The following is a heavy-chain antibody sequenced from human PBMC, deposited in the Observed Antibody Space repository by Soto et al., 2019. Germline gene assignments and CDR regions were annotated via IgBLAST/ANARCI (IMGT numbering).Heavy chain of an antibody. CDR1: GGTFSSYA. CDR2: IIPIFGTA. V-gene: IGHV1-69*01. D-gene: IGHD2-15*01. J-gene: IGHJ5*02. Sequence: VQLVQSGAEVKKPGSSVKVSCKASGGTFSSYAISWVRQAPGQGLEWMGGIIPIFGTANYAQKFQGRVTITADESTSTAYMELSSLRSEDTAVYYCARDRMILGYCSGGSCFGWFDPWGQGTLVTVSS. CDR3: ARDRMILGYCSGGSCFGWFDP.